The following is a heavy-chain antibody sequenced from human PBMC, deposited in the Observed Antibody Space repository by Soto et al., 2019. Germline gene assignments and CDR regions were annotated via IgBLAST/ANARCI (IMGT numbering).Heavy chain of an antibody. CDR2: INPNNGVT. CDR1: GYMFTGFY. V-gene: IGHV1-2*02. D-gene: IGHD6-19*01. CDR3: AAAASPVAGRHPDF. J-gene: IGHJ4*02. Sequence: QVQLVQSGAEVKRPGASVKVSCKASGYMFTGFYLHWVRQAPGQGLEWMGWINPNNGVTTYAKNFQGRVTMTRDSSISTAYMELSSLRSDDTAVYFCAAAASPVAGRHPDFWGQGTVVTVS.